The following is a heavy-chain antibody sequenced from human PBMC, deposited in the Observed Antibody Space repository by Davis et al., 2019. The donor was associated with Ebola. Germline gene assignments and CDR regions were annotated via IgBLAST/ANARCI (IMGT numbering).Heavy chain of an antibody. V-gene: IGHV3-73*01. CDR3: TQTSGDVDY. D-gene: IGHD4-17*01. J-gene: IGHJ4*02. Sequence: GESLKISCAASGFTFSGSAMHWVRQASGKGLEWVGRIRNKANSYATAYAASVKGRFTISRDDSKNTAYLQMNSLKTEDTAVYYCTQTSGDVDYWGQGTLVTVSS. CDR2: IRNKANSYAT. CDR1: GFTFSGSA.